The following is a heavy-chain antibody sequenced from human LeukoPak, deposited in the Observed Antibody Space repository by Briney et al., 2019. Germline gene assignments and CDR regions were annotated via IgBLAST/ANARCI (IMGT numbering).Heavy chain of an antibody. CDR3: ARDHLYYYDSSGHFDY. Sequence: GGSPRLSCAASGFTFSDYYMSWIRQAPGKGLEWVSYISSSGSTIYCADSVKGRFTISRDNAKNSLYLQMNSLRAEDTAVYYCARDHLYYYDSSGHFDYWGQGTLVTVSS. V-gene: IGHV3-11*04. J-gene: IGHJ4*02. D-gene: IGHD3-22*01. CDR2: ISSSGSTI. CDR1: GFTFSDYY.